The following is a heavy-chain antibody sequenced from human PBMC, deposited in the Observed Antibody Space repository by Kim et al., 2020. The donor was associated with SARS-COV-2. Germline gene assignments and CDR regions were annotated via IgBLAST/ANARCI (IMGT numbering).Heavy chain of an antibody. CDR3: ERNDMVRMYYAMDV. Sequence: SETLSLTCTVSDGSINSGDYSWSWIRQHPGKGLEWIGYIYYTGSTYFHPSLKSRITISLDTSQNQFSLKFRSVTAADTAVYYCERNDMVRMYYAMDVWGQWTTVTVSS. V-gene: IGHV4-31*03. CDR1: DGSINSGDYS. CDR2: IYYTGST. D-gene: IGHD5-18*01. J-gene: IGHJ6*02.